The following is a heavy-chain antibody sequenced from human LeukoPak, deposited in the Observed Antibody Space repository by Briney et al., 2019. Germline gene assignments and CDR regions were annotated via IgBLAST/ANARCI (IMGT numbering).Heavy chain of an antibody. V-gene: IGHV3-53*01. D-gene: IGHD6-13*01. CDR3: AKSFGYSRSWFDN. CDR1: GFTVSSNF. J-gene: IGHJ4*02. Sequence: TGGSLRLSCAASGFTVSSNFMNWVRQAPGKGLEWVSDYADSVKGRFTISRDNSKNTLYLQMNSLRAEDTAVYYCAKSFGYSRSWFDNWGQGTLVTVSS.